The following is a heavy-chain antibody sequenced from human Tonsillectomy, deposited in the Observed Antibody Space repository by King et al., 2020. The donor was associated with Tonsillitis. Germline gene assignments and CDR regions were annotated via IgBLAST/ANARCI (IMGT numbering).Heavy chain of an antibody. CDR3: ARDLGGATLDYFYY. Sequence: VQLVESGGGLVQPGGSLRLSCAAAGFTFSSYAMHWVRQAPGKGLEYVSAISGDGGRTYYANSVKGRFTISRDNSKNTLYLQMGSLRAEDMGVYYCARDLGGATLDYFYYWGQGTLVTVCS. CDR2: ISGDGGRT. CDR1: GFTFSSYA. D-gene: IGHD1-26*01. J-gene: IGHJ4*02. V-gene: IGHV3-64*01.